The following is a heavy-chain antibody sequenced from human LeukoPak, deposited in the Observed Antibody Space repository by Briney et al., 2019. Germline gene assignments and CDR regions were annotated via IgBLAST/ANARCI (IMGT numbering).Heavy chain of an antibody. CDR3: ARSKYYDILTGYYPPYYFDF. CDR2: ISGYNGNT. Sequence: ASVKVSCKASGYIFTNLGISWVRQARGQGLEWMGWISGYNGNTKYAQKFQGRVTMTRDTSISTAYMELSRLRSDDTAVYYCARSKYYDILTGYYPPYYFDFWGQGTLVTVSS. V-gene: IGHV1-18*01. J-gene: IGHJ4*02. D-gene: IGHD3-9*01. CDR1: GYIFTNLG.